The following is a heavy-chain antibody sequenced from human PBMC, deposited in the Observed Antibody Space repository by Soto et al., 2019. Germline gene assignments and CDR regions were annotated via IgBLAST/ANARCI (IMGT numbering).Heavy chain of an antibody. D-gene: IGHD2-2*01. V-gene: IGHV4-31*03. CDR3: AKLSCTSSTCYFPGWFDP. CDR2: VYYSGSS. J-gene: IGHJ5*02. CDR1: GDSISGGASF. Sequence: SETLSLTCTVSGDSISGGASFWSWIRLPPGKGLEWIANVYYSGSSYYNPSLKSRLTISVDTTKNQFSLQLKSMTAADAAVYYCAKLSCTSSTCYFPGWFDPWGQGTLVTVSS.